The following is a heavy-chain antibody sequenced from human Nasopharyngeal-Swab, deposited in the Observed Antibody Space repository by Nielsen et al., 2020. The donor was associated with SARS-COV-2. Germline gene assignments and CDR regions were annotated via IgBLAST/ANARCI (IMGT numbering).Heavy chain of an antibody. Sequence: ASVKVSCKASGYTFTSYGISWVRQAPGQGLEWMGWISAYNGNTNYAQKLQGRVTMTEDTSTDTAYMELSSLRSEDTAVYYCATLRITMVRGVTLNRGWFDPWGQGTLVTVSS. CDR1: GYTFTSYG. CDR2: ISAYNGNT. D-gene: IGHD3-10*01. CDR3: ATLRITMVRGVTLNRGWFDP. J-gene: IGHJ5*02. V-gene: IGHV1-18*01.